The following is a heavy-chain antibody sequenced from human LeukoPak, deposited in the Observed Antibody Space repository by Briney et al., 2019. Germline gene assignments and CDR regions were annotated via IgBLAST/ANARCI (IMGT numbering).Heavy chain of an antibody. D-gene: IGHD6-19*01. J-gene: IGHJ3*02. CDR3: AKGLGYSSGHQDAFDI. Sequence: GGSLRLSCEASGFTFSSYGMHWVRQAPGKGLEWVAVISYDGSNKYYADSVKGRFTISRDNSKNTLYLQMNSLRAEDTAVYYCAKGLGYSSGHQDAFDIWGQGTMVTVSS. V-gene: IGHV3-30*18. CDR1: GFTFSSYG. CDR2: ISYDGSNK.